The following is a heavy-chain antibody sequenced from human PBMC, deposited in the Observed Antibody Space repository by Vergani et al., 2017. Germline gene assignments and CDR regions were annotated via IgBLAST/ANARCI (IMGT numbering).Heavy chain of an antibody. CDR1: GYTFTDHY. CDR3: TTPQTVTTGGMEV. J-gene: IGHJ6*02. Sequence: EVQLVQSGAEVKKPGATMKISCKVSGYTFTDHYMHWAKQAPGKGLEWMGLVDPEDGETIYAEKFKGRVTIAADTSTATAHLELSSLRSEDTAVYYCTTPQTVTTGGMEVWGQGTTVIVSS. V-gene: IGHV1-69-2*01. D-gene: IGHD4-17*01. CDR2: VDPEDGET.